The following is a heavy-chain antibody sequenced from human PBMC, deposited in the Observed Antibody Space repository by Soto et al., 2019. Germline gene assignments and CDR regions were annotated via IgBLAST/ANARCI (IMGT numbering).Heavy chain of an antibody. CDR2: INPNSGGT. CDR3: ARDGNTWIQLWLRGSYGMDV. D-gene: IGHD5-18*01. CDR1: GYTFTGYY. Sequence: DARNGSCKASGYTFTGYYMHWVRQAPGQGLEWMGWINPNSGGTNYAQKFQGRVTMTRDTSISTAYMELSRLRSDDTAVYYCARDGNTWIQLWLRGSYGMDVWGQGPTVPVSS. V-gene: IGHV1-2*02. J-gene: IGHJ6*02.